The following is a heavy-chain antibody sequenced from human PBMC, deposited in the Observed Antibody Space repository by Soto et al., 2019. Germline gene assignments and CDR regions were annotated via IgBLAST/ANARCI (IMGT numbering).Heavy chain of an antibody. D-gene: IGHD3-22*01. V-gene: IGHV4-59*08. CDR2: VYYTGTT. CDR1: GGNIKNYY. J-gene: IGHJ5*02. Sequence: PSETQSLTCTVSGGNIKNYYWTWIRQPPGMGVEGIGYVYYTGTTSYNPSLKSRVTISIDGSKNQISLKLSSVTAGDTAFYYCARLGGYYHSLDTWGQGTLVTVS. CDR3: ARLGGYYHSLDT.